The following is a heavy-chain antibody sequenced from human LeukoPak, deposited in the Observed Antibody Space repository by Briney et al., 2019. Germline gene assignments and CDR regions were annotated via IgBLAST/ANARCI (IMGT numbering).Heavy chain of an antibody. D-gene: IGHD3-3*01. CDR1: GGSISSSSYY. CDR2: IYYSGST. CDR3: AGGVREDFWSGHAFDI. Sequence: SETLSLTCTVSGGSISSSSYYWGWIRQPPGKGLEWIGSIYYSGSTYYNPSLKSRVTISVDTSKNQFSLKLSSVTAADTAVYYCAGGVREDFWSGHAFDIWGQGTMVTVSS. V-gene: IGHV4-39*01. J-gene: IGHJ3*02.